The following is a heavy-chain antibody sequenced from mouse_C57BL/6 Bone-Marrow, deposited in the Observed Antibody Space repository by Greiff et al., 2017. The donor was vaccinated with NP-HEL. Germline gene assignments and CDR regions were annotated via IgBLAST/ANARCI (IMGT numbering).Heavy chain of an antibody. CDR1: GYTFTSYW. CDR3: ARSRIANWDYAMDY. D-gene: IGHD4-1*01. Sequence: VQLQQPGAELVKPGASVKLSCKASGYTFTSYWMHWVKQRPGQGLEWIGMIHPNSGSTNYNEKFKSKATLTVDKSSSTAYVQLSSLTSEDSAVYYCARSRIANWDYAMDYWGQGTSVTVSS. CDR2: IHPNSGST. J-gene: IGHJ4*01. V-gene: IGHV1-64*01.